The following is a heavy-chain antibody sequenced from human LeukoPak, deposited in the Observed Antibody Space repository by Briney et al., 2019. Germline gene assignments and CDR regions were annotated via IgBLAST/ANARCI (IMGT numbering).Heavy chain of an antibody. J-gene: IGHJ4*02. V-gene: IGHV3-23*01. CDR1: GFTFSNYA. Sequence: GGSLRLSCAASGFTFSNYAMRWVRQAPGKGLEWVSGISGSGDNTYYADSVKGRFTISRDNSKNTLYLQMNSLRAEDTAVYYCAKGSSWYDGDYVGFDYWGQGTLVTVSS. CDR3: AKGSSWYDGDYVGFDY. CDR2: ISGSGDNT. D-gene: IGHD6-13*01.